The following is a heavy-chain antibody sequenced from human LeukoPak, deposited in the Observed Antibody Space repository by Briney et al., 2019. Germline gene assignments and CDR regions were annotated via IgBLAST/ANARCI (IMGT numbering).Heavy chain of an antibody. Sequence: SETLSLTCAVYGGSFSGYYWSWIRQPPGKGLEWIGSLYYTGSTYYNPSLKSRVTISVDTSKNQLSLKLSSVTAADTAVYYCARHPAADGDLNWFDPWGQGTLVTVSS. CDR3: ARHPAADGDLNWFDP. V-gene: IGHV4-34*01. J-gene: IGHJ5*02. D-gene: IGHD6-13*01. CDR2: LYYTGST. CDR1: GGSFSGYY.